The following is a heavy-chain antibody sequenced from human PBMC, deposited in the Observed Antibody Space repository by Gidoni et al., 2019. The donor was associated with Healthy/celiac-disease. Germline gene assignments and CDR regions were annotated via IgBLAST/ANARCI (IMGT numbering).Heavy chain of an antibody. CDR1: GCTFRSYG. CDR2: FNSDGSST. CDR3: ASNRITIFGADDY. J-gene: IGHJ4*02. V-gene: IGHV3-74*01. D-gene: IGHD3-3*01. Sequence: EVQLVESGGGLVQAGGSLRLSCAVSGCTFRSYGMHWVRQAPGKGLVWVSGFNSDGSSTSYADSVKGRFTISRDNAKNTLYLQMNSLRAEDTAVYYCASNRITIFGADDYWGQGTLVTVSS.